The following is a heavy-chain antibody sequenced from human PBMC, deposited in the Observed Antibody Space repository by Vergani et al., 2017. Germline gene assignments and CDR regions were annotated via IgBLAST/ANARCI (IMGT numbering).Heavy chain of an antibody. Sequence: EVQLVESGGVVVQPGGSLRLSCAASGFTFDDYTMHWVRQAPGKGLEWVSLISWDGGSTYYADSVKGRFTISRDNAKNSLYLQMNSLRAEDTAVYYCARDLDILTGLVVYYGMDVWGQGTTVTVSS. CDR2: ISWDGGST. D-gene: IGHD3-9*01. V-gene: IGHV3-43*01. J-gene: IGHJ6*02. CDR3: ARDLDILTGLVVYYGMDV. CDR1: GFTFDDYT.